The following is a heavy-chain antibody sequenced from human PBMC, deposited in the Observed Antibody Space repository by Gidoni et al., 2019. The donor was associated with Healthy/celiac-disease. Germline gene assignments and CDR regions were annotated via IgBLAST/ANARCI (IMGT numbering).Heavy chain of an antibody. V-gene: IGHV3-33*01. CDR3: AREWRNYYYGMDV. Sequence: QVQLVESGGGVVQPGRSLRLSCAASGFTFSSYGMHWVRQAPGKGLEWVAVIWYDGSNKYYADSVKGRFTISRDNSKNTLYLQMNSLRAEDTAVYYCAREWRNYYYGMDVWGQGTTVTVSS. D-gene: IGHD5-12*01. CDR2: IWYDGSNK. CDR1: GFTFSSYG. J-gene: IGHJ6*02.